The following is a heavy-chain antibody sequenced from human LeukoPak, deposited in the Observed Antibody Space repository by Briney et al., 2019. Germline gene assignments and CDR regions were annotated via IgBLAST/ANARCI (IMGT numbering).Heavy chain of an antibody. Sequence: ASVKVSCKASGYTFSGHYLHWVRQAPGQGLEWMGWINPNSGGTNYAQKFQGRVTMTRDTSISTAYMELSRLRSDDTAVYYCARTRVPYYYDSTYYFDYWGQGTLVTVSS. J-gene: IGHJ4*02. V-gene: IGHV1-2*02. CDR3: ARTRVPYYYDSTYYFDY. D-gene: IGHD3-22*01. CDR2: INPNSGGT. CDR1: GYTFSGHY.